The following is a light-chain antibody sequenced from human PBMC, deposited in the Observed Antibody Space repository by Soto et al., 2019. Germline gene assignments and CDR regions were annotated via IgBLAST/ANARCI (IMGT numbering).Light chain of an antibody. CDR2: SNN. V-gene: IGLV1-44*01. CDR3: AAWHDSLNGPV. CDR1: SSNIGSHT. Sequence: QSVLTQPPSASGTPGQRVTISCSGGSSNIGSHTVNWYQHLPGTAPKLLIYSNNRRPSGVPDRFSGSVSGTSASLAISGLQSEDEADYYCAAWHDSLNGPVFGGGTKVTVL. J-gene: IGLJ2*01.